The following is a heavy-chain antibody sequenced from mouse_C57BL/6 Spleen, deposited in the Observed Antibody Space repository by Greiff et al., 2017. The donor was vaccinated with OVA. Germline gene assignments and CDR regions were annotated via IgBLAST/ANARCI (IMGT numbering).Heavy chain of an antibody. CDR2: IDPSDSET. Sequence: QVQLQQPGAELVRPGSSVKLSCKASGYTFTSYWMHWVKQRPIQGLEWIGNIDPSDSETHYNQKFKDKATLTVDKSSSTAYMQLSSLTSEDSAVYYCARNYGCSRRYFDGWGTGTTVTVSS. D-gene: IGHD1-1*01. V-gene: IGHV1-52*01. J-gene: IGHJ1*03. CDR1: GYTFTSYW. CDR3: ARNYGCSRRYFDG.